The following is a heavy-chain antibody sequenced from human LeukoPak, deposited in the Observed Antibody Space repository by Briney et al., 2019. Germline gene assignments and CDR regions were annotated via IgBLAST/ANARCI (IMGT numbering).Heavy chain of an antibody. V-gene: IGHV1-18*01. J-gene: IGHJ4*02. Sequence: ASVKVSCKASGDTFTNYGITWVRQAPGQGLEWMGWISAYNGNKNYAQKVRGRVTMTTDTSTSTAYMELRSLRSDDTAVYYCAREEYSGSYYDSYWGQGTLVTVSS. CDR2: ISAYNGNK. CDR3: AREEYSGSYYDSY. D-gene: IGHD1-26*01. CDR1: GDTFTNYG.